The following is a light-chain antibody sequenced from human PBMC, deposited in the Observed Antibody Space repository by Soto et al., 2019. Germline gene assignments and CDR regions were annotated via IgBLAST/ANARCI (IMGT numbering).Light chain of an antibody. CDR3: SSYTNSITFVV. V-gene: IGLV2-14*03. J-gene: IGLJ2*01. Sequence: QSALTQPASVSGSPGQSITISCTGTSSDVGGYNFVSWYQHHPGKAPKLMIYDVSNRPSGVSNRFSGSMSGNTASLTISGLQTEDEADYYCSSYTNSITFVVFGGGTQLTVL. CDR2: DVS. CDR1: SSDVGGYNF.